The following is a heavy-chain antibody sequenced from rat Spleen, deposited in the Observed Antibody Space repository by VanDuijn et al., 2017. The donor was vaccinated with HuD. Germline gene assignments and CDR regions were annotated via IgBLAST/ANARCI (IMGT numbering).Heavy chain of an antibody. CDR2: VWTGGST. V-gene: IGHV2-30*01. Sequence: QVQLKESGPGLVQPSQTLSLTCAVSGFSLTNYNVHWVRQPPGKGLEWMGIVWTGGSTDYNSALKSRLTITRDTSKSQVFLKMNSLHTEDIGTYYCAREPTLAALSTGFFDFWGPGTMVTVSS. CDR1: GFSLTNYN. CDR3: AREPTLAALSTGFFDF. D-gene: IGHD1-2*01. J-gene: IGHJ1*01.